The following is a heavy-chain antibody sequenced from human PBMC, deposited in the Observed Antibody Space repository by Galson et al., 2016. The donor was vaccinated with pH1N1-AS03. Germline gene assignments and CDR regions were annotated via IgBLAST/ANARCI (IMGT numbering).Heavy chain of an antibody. J-gene: IGHJ6*02. V-gene: IGHV3-30*18. CDR2: ISPDGSKI. Sequence: SLRLSCAASGFTFSSFCLHWVRQAPGKGLDWVAHISPDGSKIYYADSMRGRFTISRDNFKSTLYLHLNSLRGEDTAVYYCTKDLPTRYGMDVWGQGTTVTVSS. CDR1: GFTFSSFC. CDR3: TKDLPTRYGMDV.